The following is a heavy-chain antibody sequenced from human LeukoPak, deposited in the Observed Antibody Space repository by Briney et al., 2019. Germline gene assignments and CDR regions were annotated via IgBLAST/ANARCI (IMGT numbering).Heavy chain of an antibody. CDR1: GFTFSSYS. CDR3: ARDPNMVITYLFDS. V-gene: IGHV3-21*01. CDR2: ISSGSSYI. Sequence: GGSLRLSCAASGFTFSSYSMNWVRQAPGKGLEWVSVISSGSSYIYYADSVKGRFTISRDNTKNSLYLQMNSLRTEDTAVYYCARDPNMVITYLFDSWGQGTLVTVSS. D-gene: IGHD4/OR15-4a*01. J-gene: IGHJ4*02.